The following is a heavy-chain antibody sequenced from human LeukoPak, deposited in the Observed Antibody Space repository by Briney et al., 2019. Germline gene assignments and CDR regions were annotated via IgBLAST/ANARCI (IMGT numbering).Heavy chain of an antibody. CDR1: GGSISSYY. CDR3: AGYDFWSGYSSSAFDI. D-gene: IGHD3-3*01. Sequence: SETLSLTCTVSGGSISSYYWSWIRQPAGKGLEWIGRIYTSGSTNYNPSLKSRVTMSVDTSKNQFSLKLSSVTAADTAVYYCAGYDFWSGYSSSAFDIWGQGTMVTVSS. V-gene: IGHV4-4*07. CDR2: IYTSGST. J-gene: IGHJ3*02.